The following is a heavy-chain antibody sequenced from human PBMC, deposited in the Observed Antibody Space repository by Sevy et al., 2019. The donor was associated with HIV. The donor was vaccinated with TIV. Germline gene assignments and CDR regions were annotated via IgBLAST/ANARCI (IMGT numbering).Heavy chain of an antibody. J-gene: IGHJ6*02. CDR1: GFIFSSFE. D-gene: IGHD1-1*01. V-gene: IGHV3-48*03. CDR3: AKRGGQYDLGMDV. CDR2: ISTSGSNR. Sequence: GGSLRLSCAASGFIFSSFEMNWVRQAPGKGLEWVSSISTSGSNRYYADSVKGRVTISRDKAKKSLYLQMNSLRAEDTAIYFCAKRGGQYDLGMDVWGQGTTVTVSS.